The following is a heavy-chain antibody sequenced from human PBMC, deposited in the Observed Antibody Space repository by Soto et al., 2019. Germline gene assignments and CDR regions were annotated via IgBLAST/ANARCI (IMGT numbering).Heavy chain of an antibody. Sequence: VQLVQSGAEVRKPGSSVNVSCKASGTSFTSYGIHWVRQAPGQGLEWMGGFVPMFSSSNYAQKFQDRLTIVADESTNTAYMELSSLRADDAAIYYCARTGGTYYFDHWGQGTLVTVSS. CDR1: GTSFTSYG. D-gene: IGHD1-1*01. CDR2: FVPMFSSS. V-gene: IGHV1-69*01. J-gene: IGHJ4*02. CDR3: ARTGGTYYFDH.